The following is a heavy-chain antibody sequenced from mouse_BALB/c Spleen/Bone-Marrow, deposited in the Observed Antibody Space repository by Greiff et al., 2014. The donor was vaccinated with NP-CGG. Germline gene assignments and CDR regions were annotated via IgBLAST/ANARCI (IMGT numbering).Heavy chain of an antibody. Sequence: VQLVESGPELVKPGASVRISCKASGYTFTSYYIHWVKQRPGQGLVWIGWIYPGNVNTKYNEKFKGKATLTADKSSSTAYMQLSSLTSEDSAVYFCASYDGSYFDVWGAGTTVTVSS. D-gene: IGHD2-3*01. CDR1: GYTFTSYY. CDR2: IYPGNVNT. CDR3: ASYDGSYFDV. V-gene: IGHV1S56*01. J-gene: IGHJ1*01.